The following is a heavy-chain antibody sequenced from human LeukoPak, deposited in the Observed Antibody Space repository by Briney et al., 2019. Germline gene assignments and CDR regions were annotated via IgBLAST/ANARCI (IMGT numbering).Heavy chain of an antibody. Sequence: GRSLRLSCAASGFTFDDYAMHWVRQAPGKGLEWVSATGDTNGDTKYADSVKGRFTISRDNSRNTLYLHLNSLRVEDTAIYYCGRDWKLDYWGQGTLVTVSS. CDR2: TGDTNGDT. CDR1: GFTFDDYA. V-gene: IGHV3-23*01. J-gene: IGHJ4*02. D-gene: IGHD1-1*01. CDR3: GRDWKLDY.